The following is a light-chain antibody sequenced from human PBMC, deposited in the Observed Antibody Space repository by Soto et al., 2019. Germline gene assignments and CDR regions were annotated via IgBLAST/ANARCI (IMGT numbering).Light chain of an antibody. Sequence: QSVLSQPPSASGTSGQRVTISCSGSRSNIGYNGVQWFQQQDPITTPKLLIYSNDHRPSGVPDRFSGSKSGTSASLAISGLYAGDEAYYCATWDERLNGWVFGGGTKVTVL. CDR2: SND. CDR1: RSNIGYNG. J-gene: IGLJ3*02. CDR3: ATWDERLNGWV. V-gene: IGLV1-44*01.